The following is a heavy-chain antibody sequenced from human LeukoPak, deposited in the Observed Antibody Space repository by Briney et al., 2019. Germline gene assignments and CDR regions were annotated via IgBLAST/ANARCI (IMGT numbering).Heavy chain of an antibody. CDR1: GITFSSYA. J-gene: IGHJ4*02. CDR3: AKDGDSSSGHCDY. V-gene: IGHV1-69*04. CDR2: IIPMLGLT. Sequence: SVKVSCKTSGITFSSYAMSWVRQAPGQGLEWMGRIIPMLGLTDYAQKFQGRVTITADTSTRTVYMELTSLTSEDTAAYYCAKDGDSSSGHCDYWGQGTLVTVSS. D-gene: IGHD6-19*01.